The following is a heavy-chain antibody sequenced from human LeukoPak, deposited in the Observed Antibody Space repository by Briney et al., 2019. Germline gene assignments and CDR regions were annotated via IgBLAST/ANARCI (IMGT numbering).Heavy chain of an antibody. D-gene: IGHD6-13*01. CDR1: GFTFSDYY. V-gene: IGHV3-11*04. Sequence: PGGSLRLSCAASGFTFSDYYMSWIRQAPGKGLEWVSYISSSGSTIYYADSVKGRFTISRDNSRNTLYLQMNSLRAEDTAVYYCAKGDFGYSSSWYDYWGQGTLVTVSS. CDR3: AKGDFGYSSSWYDY. J-gene: IGHJ4*02. CDR2: ISSSGSTI.